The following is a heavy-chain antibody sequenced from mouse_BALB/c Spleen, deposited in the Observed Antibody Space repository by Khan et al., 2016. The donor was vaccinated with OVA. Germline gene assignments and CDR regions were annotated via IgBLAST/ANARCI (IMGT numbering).Heavy chain of an antibody. CDR1: GYAFTTYY. V-gene: IGHV1S56*01. Sequence: QVQLKQSGPELVKPGASVRISCKASGYAFTTYYIHWVKQRPGQGLEWIGWIYPGNVNTKYNEKFKGKATLTADKSSSTVYMQLISLTSEDSAVYFCTRDDYVVGDAMDYWGQGTSVTVSS. J-gene: IGHJ4*01. D-gene: IGHD2-4*01. CDR3: TRDDYVVGDAMDY. CDR2: IYPGNVNT.